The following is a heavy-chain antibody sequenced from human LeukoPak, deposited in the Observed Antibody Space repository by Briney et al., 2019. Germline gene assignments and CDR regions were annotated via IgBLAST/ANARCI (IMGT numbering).Heavy chain of an antibody. CDR2: INHSGST. V-gene: IGHV4-34*01. D-gene: IGHD5-12*01. CDR3: ARGRGIVATISRYYYYYYYMDV. CDR1: GGSFSGYY. Sequence: SETLSLTCAVYGGSFSGYYWSWIRQPPGKGLEWIGEINHSGSTNYNPSLKSRVTISVDTSKNQFSLKLSSVTAADTAVYYCARGRGIVATISRYYYYYYYMDVWGKGTTVTVSS. J-gene: IGHJ6*03.